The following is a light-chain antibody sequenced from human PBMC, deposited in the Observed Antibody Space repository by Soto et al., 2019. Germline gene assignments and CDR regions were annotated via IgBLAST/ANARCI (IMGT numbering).Light chain of an antibody. CDR1: SSDVGNYNL. J-gene: IGLJ2*01. CDR3: SSYAGSSNSVI. Sequence: QSALTQPASVSGSPGQSITMSCTGTSSDVGNYNLVSWYQQHPGKAPKLIIYEGTKRPSGVSNRFSGSKSGSTASLTISGLLPEDEADYYCSSYAGSSNSVIFGGGTKLTVL. CDR2: EGT. V-gene: IGLV2-23*01.